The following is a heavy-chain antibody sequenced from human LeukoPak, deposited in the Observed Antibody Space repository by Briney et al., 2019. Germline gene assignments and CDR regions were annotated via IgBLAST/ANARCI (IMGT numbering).Heavy chain of an antibody. CDR2: INPNSGGT. V-gene: IGHV1-2*02. J-gene: IGHJ4*02. Sequence: GASVKVSCKASGYTFTGYYMHWVRQAPGQGLEWMGWINPNSGGTNYAQKFQGRVTMTRDTSISTAYMELSRLRSNDTAVYYCARDRSRGSGSYPGYWGQGTLVTVSS. CDR1: GYTFTGYY. D-gene: IGHD1-26*01. CDR3: ARDRSRGSGSYPGY.